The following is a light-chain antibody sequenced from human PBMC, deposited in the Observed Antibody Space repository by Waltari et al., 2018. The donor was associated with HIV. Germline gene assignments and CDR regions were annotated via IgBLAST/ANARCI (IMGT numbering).Light chain of an antibody. J-gene: IGKJ4*01. CDR3: HQHRALPLT. CDR1: QGINHF. V-gene: IGKV1-9*01. CDR2: STS. Sequence: DIQLTQSPSFLSASVGDRVTITCRASQGINHFLAWYQQKPGKAPKLLIYSTSTLYSGVPSRFSGSGSGTHFTFTITNLQPEDVATYYCHQHRALPLTFGGGTKIEIK.